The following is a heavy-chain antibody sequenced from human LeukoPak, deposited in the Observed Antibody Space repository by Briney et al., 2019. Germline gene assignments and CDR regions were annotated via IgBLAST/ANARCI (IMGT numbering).Heavy chain of an antibody. Sequence: SETLSLTCIVSGGSISSGGYYWSWIRQHPGKGLEWIGYIYYSGSTYYNPSLKSRVTISVDTSKNQFSLKLSSVTAADTAVYYCARGGSATVTDYWGQGTLVTVSS. J-gene: IGHJ4*02. D-gene: IGHD4-17*01. CDR3: ARGGSATVTDY. V-gene: IGHV4-31*03. CDR2: IYYSGST. CDR1: GGSISSGGYY.